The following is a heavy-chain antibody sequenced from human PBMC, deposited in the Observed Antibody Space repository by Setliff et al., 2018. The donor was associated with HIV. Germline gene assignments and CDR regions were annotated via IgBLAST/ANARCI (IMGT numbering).Heavy chain of an antibody. CDR2: INPNSGDT. CDR1: GYTFTGYY. CDR3: AREVILEAGGSHFNRFGY. J-gene: IGHJ4*02. Sequence: ASVKVSCKASGYTFTGYYVHWVRQAPGQGLEWVGRINPNSGDTNYAQKFQGRVTMTRDTSTSTAYMDLSSLTSDDTAVYYCAREVILEAGGSHFNRFGYWGQGTLVTVSS. D-gene: IGHD1-26*01. V-gene: IGHV1-2*06.